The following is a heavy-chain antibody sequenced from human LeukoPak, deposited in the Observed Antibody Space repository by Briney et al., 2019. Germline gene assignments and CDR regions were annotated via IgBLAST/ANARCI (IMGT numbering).Heavy chain of an antibody. CDR3: TRDGGEGGNSAFDI. V-gene: IGHV3-72*01. D-gene: IGHD3-16*01. CDR1: GFTFSDYI. Sequence: GGSLRLSCAASGFTFSDYILDWVRQAPGKGLEWVGRIRRRTNSYTTEYAASVKGRFIISRADSKNSLYMHMNSLKTEDTAVYHCTRDGGEGGNSAFDIWGQGTVVTVSS. J-gene: IGHJ3*02. CDR2: IRRRTNSYTT.